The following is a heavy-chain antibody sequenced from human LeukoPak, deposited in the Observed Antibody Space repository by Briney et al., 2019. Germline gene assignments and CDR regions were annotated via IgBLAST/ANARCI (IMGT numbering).Heavy chain of an antibody. CDR3: ARGSGTNFWSGYYTGFDY. CDR1: GFTFSDYY. Sequence: PGGSLRLSCAASGFTFSDYYMSWIRQAPGKGLEWVSYISSSGSTIYYADSVKGRSTISRDNAKNSLYLQMNSLRAEDTVVYYCARGSGTNFWSGYYTGFDYWGQGTLVTVSS. D-gene: IGHD3-3*01. J-gene: IGHJ4*02. CDR2: ISSSGSTI. V-gene: IGHV3-11*04.